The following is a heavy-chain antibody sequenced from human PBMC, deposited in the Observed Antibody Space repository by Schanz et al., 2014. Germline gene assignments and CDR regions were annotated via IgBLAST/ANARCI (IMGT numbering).Heavy chain of an antibody. V-gene: IGHV3-23*04. CDR3: AKGRFGELSAFDI. D-gene: IGHD3-10*01. Sequence: EVQLVESGGGLVQPGGSLRLSCAASGFTFTNYAMSWVRQAPGRGLEWVSYIGNGGVTIYYADSAKGRFTISRDNSKNTLYLQMNSLRAEDTAVYYCAKGRFGELSAFDIWGQGTMDTVSS. J-gene: IGHJ3*02. CDR2: IGNGGVTI. CDR1: GFTFTNYA.